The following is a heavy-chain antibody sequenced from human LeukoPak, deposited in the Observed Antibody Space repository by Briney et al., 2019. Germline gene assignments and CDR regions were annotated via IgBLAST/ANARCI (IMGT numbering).Heavy chain of an antibody. CDR3: AKDLITMVRGVTWFDP. V-gene: IGHV3-23*01. J-gene: IGHJ5*02. Sequence: GGSLRLSCAASGFTFSSYAMTWVRQAPGKGLEWVSAISGSGGSTYYADSVKGRFTISRDNSKNTLYLQMSSLRAEDTAVYYCAKDLITMVRGVTWFDPWGQGTLATVSS. D-gene: IGHD3-10*01. CDR1: GFTFSSYA. CDR2: ISGSGGST.